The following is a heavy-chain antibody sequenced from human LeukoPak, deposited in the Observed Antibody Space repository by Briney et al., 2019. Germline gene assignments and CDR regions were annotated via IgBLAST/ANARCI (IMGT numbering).Heavy chain of an antibody. V-gene: IGHV1-8*01. D-gene: IGHD2-2*01. J-gene: IGHJ4*02. CDR1: GYTFTSYD. Sequence: ASVRVSCKAPGYTFTSYDINWVRQATGQGLEWMGWMNPNSGNTGYAQKFQGRVTMTRNTSISTAYMELSSLRSEDTAVYYCARRYCSSTSCHYFDYWGQGTLVTVSS. CDR2: MNPNSGNT. CDR3: ARRYCSSTSCHYFDY.